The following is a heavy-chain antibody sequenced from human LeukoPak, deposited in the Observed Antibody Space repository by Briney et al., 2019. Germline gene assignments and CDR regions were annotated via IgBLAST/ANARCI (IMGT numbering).Heavy chain of an antibody. CDR2: LYSDANT. Sequence: GGSLRLSCAASGFTVITNDMTWVRQAPGKGLEWVSVLYSDANTKYADSVQGRFTISRDNSKNTLYLEMNSLSPDDTAVYYCARGVEPLAANTLAYWGQGTLVTVSS. D-gene: IGHD1-14*01. CDR1: GFTVITND. CDR3: ARGVEPLAANTLAY. J-gene: IGHJ4*02. V-gene: IGHV3-53*01.